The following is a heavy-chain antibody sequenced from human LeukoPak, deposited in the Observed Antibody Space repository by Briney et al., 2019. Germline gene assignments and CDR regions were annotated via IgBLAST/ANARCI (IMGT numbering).Heavy chain of an antibody. CDR1: GFTVSSDY. Sequence: GGSLRLSCAASGFTVSSDYMNWVRQAPGKGLEWVSVIYAGGTTYYADSVKGRFTISIDTSKNTLYLQMNTLRAEDTAVYYCARGYRYLMDVWGQGTTVTVSS. V-gene: IGHV3-66*01. J-gene: IGHJ6*02. CDR3: ARGYRYLMDV. D-gene: IGHD2-2*02. CDR2: IYAGGTT.